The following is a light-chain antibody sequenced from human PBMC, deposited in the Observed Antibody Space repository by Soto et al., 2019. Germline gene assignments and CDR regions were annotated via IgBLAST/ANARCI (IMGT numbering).Light chain of an antibody. CDR3: QQRSHWSLT. Sequence: EIVWTQSPATLCLSPGEIATLSSRARHSVDTFLASYQQQPRHAPSLLIYDGSNRGTGIPARFSGSGSGTAFTLPISSLEPEDFAIYYCQQRSHWSLTFGGGTKVDIK. J-gene: IGKJ4*01. CDR2: DGS. CDR1: HSVDTF. V-gene: IGKV3-11*01.